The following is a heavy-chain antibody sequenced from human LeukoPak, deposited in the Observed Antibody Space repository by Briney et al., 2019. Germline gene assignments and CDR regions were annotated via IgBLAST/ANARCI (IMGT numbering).Heavy chain of an antibody. CDR3: AREVGYFDY. D-gene: IGHD3-10*01. CDR1: GFTFSSYA. Sequence: PGGSLRLSCAASGFTFSSYAMSWVPQAPGKGLEWVSVISDSGGSTYYADSVKGRFTISRDNSKNTLYLQMNSLRAEDTAVYYCAREVGYFDYWGQGTLVTVSS. J-gene: IGHJ4*02. CDR2: ISDSGGST. V-gene: IGHV3-23*01.